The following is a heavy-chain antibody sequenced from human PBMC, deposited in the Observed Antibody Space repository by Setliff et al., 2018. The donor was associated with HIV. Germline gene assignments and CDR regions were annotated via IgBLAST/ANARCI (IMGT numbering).Heavy chain of an antibody. CDR3: ARGRVFCDGDSCYHFDY. J-gene: IGHJ4*02. Sequence: PSETLSLTCTVSGDSIRGYYWSWIRQSPGKGLEWIGYIYFSGSATHNPSLTSPVTISVDTSKNEFYLTLSSVTAADTAVYYCARGRVFCDGDSCYHFDYWGQGILVTVSS. D-gene: IGHD2-21*02. CDR2: IYFSGSA. CDR1: GDSIRGYY. V-gene: IGHV4-59*12.